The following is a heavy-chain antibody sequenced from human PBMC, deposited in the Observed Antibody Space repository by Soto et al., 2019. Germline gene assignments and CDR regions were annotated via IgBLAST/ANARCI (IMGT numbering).Heavy chain of an antibody. CDR3: AMAQVRAYCGGDCYSRYFDY. D-gene: IGHD2-21*02. V-gene: IGHV4-34*01. CDR1: GGSFSGYY. J-gene: IGHJ4*02. Sequence: PSETLSLTCAVYGGSFSGYYWSWIRQPPGKGLEWIGEINHSGSTNYNPSLKSRVTISVDTSKNQFSLKLSSVTAADTAVYYCAMAQVRAYCGGDCYSRYFDYWGQGTLVTVSS. CDR2: INHSGST.